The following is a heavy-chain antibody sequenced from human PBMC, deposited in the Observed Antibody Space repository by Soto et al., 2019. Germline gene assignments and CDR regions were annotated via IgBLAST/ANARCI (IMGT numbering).Heavy chain of an antibody. J-gene: IGHJ6*02. D-gene: IGHD1-26*01. Sequence: EVQLVESGGGLVQPGGSLRLSCAASGFTFSSYWMSWVRQAPGKGLEWVANIKQDGSEKYYVDSVKGRFTISRDNAKNSLYLQMNSLRAEDTAVYYCARDWDKVRAQPDYGMDVWGQGTTVTVSS. CDR3: ARDWDKVRAQPDYGMDV. CDR2: IKQDGSEK. V-gene: IGHV3-7*03. CDR1: GFTFSSYW.